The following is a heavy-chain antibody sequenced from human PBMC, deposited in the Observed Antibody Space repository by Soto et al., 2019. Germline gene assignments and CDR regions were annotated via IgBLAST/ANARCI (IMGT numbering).Heavy chain of an antibody. CDR3: ARDTLWNTAMGVFDH. CDR1: GFSSSTSW. J-gene: IGHJ4*02. V-gene: IGHV3-7*03. CDR2: INQDGSET. Sequence: PGGSLRLSCVVSGFSSSTSWMGWVRQAPGNGLEWVATINQDGSETHYVDSVKGRFTISRDSAMNSVSLQMNSLRAEDTAVYYCARDTLWNTAMGVFDHWGQGTLVTVSS. D-gene: IGHD5-18*01.